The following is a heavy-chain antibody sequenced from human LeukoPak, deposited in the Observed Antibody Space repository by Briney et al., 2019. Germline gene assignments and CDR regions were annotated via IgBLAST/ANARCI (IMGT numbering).Heavy chain of an antibody. D-gene: IGHD2-2*01. CDR2: ISSSSSYI. V-gene: IGHV3-21*01. J-gene: IGHJ6*02. Sequence: GGSLRLSCAASGFTFGSYSMNWVRQAPGKGLEWVSSISSSSSYIYYADSVKGRFTISRDNAKNSLYLQMNSLRAEDTAVYYCASVGSTSCPKCYYYYGMDVWGQGTTVTVSS. CDR3: ASVGSTSCPKCYYYYGMDV. CDR1: GFTFGSYS.